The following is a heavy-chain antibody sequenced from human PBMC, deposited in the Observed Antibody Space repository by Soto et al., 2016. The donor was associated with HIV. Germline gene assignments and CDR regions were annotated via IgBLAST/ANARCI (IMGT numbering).Heavy chain of an antibody. Sequence: EVQLLESGGGLVQPGGSLRLSCAASGFTFSSYAMSWVRQAPGKGLEWVSAISGSGGSTYYADSVKGRFTISRDNSKNTLYLQMNSLRAEDTAVYYCAKDLHVNVVWFGESNLDAFDIWGQGTNGHRLF. CDR2: ISGSGGST. CDR1: GFTFSSYA. D-gene: IGHD3-10*01. V-gene: IGHV3-23*01. J-gene: IGHJ3*02. CDR3: AKDLHVNVVWFGESNLDAFDI.